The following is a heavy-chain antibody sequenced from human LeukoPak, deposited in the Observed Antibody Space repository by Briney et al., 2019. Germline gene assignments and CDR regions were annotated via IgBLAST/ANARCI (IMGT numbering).Heavy chain of an antibody. CDR1: GGTFSSYA. CDR3: ARVRGEQWLEIIDY. Sequence: SVKVSCKASGGTFSSYAISWVRQAPGQGLEWMGRIIPIFGTANYAQKFQGRVTITADKSTSTAYMELSSLRSEDTAVYYCARVRGEQWLEIIDYWGQGTLVTVSS. D-gene: IGHD6-19*01. V-gene: IGHV1-69*06. CDR2: IIPIFGTA. J-gene: IGHJ4*02.